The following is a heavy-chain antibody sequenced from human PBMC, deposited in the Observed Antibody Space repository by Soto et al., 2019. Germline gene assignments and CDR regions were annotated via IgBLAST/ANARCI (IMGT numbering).Heavy chain of an antibody. J-gene: IGHJ4*02. CDR1: GGTFSSYT. D-gene: IGHD3-10*01. Sequence: EASVKVSCKASGGTFSSYTISWVRQAPGQGLEWMGRIIPILGIANYAQKFQGRVTITADKSTSTAYMELSSLRSEDTAVYYCARRLWFGELLCDYWGQGTLVTVSS. V-gene: IGHV1-69*02. CDR2: IIPILGIA. CDR3: ARRLWFGELLCDY.